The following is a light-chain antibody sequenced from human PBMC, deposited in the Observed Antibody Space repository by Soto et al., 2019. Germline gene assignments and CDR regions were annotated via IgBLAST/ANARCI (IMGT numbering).Light chain of an antibody. J-gene: IGKJ1*01. CDR1: QSITTF. Sequence: DIQMTQSPSTLSASIGDRVTITCRASQSITTFLAWYQQKPGKAPKLLIYAASTLQSGVPSRFSGSGSGTEFTLTISSLQPEDVAVYYCQQYYSTPTWTFGQGTKV. CDR3: QQYYSTPTWT. CDR2: AAS. V-gene: IGKV1-5*01.